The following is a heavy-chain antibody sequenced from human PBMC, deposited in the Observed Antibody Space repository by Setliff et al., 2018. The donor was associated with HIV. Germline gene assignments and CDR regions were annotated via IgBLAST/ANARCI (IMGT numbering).Heavy chain of an antibody. Sequence: TLSLTCTVSGGSISSGSYYWTWIRQPAGKGLEWIGHIYTGGTTNYNPSLKSRVSISADMSKNHFSLNLSPVTAADTAVYYCCRSMTTVLEDAFDIWGQGAMVTVSS. CDR1: GGSISSGSYY. V-gene: IGHV4-61*09. CDR3: CRSMTTVLEDAFDI. CDR2: IYTGGTT. J-gene: IGHJ3*02. D-gene: IGHD4-17*01.